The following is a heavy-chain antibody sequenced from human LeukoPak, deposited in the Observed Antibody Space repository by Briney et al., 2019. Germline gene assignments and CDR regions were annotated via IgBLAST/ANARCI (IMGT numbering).Heavy chain of an antibody. V-gene: IGHV4-39*07. D-gene: IGHD3-3*01. CDR2: IYYSGST. CDR3: ARENYDFWSGTRTHGY. Sequence: SETLSLTCTVSGGSISSSSYYWGWIRQPPGTGLEWIGSIYYSGSTNYNPSLKSRVTISVDTSKNQFSLKLSSVTAADTAVYYCARENYDFWSGTRTHGYWGQGTLVTVSS. J-gene: IGHJ4*02. CDR1: GGSISSSSYY.